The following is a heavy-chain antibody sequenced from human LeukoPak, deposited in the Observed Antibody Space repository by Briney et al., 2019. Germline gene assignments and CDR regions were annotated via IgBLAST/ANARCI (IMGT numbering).Heavy chain of an antibody. J-gene: IGHJ6*02. V-gene: IGHV4-34*01. D-gene: IGHD6-6*01. CDR1: GGSFSGYY. Sequence: PSETLSLTCAVYGGSFSGYYWSWIRQPPGKGLEWIGEINHSGSTNYNPSLKSRVTISVDTSKNQFSLKLSSVTAADTAVYYCARGIAARGDYYYYYGMDVWGQGTTVTVSS. CDR3: ARGIAARGDYYYYYGMDV. CDR2: INHSGST.